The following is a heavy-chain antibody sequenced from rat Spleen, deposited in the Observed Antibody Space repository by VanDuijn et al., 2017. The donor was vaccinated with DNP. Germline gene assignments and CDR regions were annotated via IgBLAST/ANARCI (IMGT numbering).Heavy chain of an antibody. CDR3: TTDFERGY. CDR1: GFTFNNYW. V-gene: IGHV5-31*01. Sequence: EVQLVESGGDLVQPGRSLKLSCVASGFTFNNYWMTWIRQVPGKGLEWVATISTSGGSTYYRDSVKGRFTISRDNAKSILYLQMDSLRSEDTATFYCTTDFERGYWGQGVMVTVSS. CDR2: ISTSGGST. J-gene: IGHJ2*01. D-gene: IGHD1-11*01.